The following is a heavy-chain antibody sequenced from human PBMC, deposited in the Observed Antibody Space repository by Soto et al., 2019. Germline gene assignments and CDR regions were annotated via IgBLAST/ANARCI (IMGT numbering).Heavy chain of an antibody. V-gene: IGHV3-21*01. J-gene: IGHJ4*02. CDR1: GFTFSSYS. CDR2: ISSSSYI. Sequence: PGGSLRLSCAASGFTFSSYSMNWVRQAPGKGLEWVSSISSSSYIYYADSVKGRFTISRDNAKNSLYLQMNSLRAEDTAVYYCARSVVPAAPFDYWGQRTLVTVSS. CDR3: ARSVVPAAPFDY. D-gene: IGHD2-2*01.